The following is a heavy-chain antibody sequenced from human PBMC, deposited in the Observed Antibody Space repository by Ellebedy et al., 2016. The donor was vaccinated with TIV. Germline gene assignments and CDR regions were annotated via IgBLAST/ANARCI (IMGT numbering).Heavy chain of an antibody. CDR2: ISGGGADT. V-gene: IGHV3-23*01. CDR3: AKGGPRTAMILDL. J-gene: IGHJ4*02. D-gene: IGHD5-18*01. Sequence: GESLKISCVASGFTLSNYAMNWVRQAPGKGLEWVSGISGGGADTFYIDSVKGRFTISRDASKNTLSLQMNSLRVEDTAVYYCAKGGPRTAMILDLWGQGTLVTVPS. CDR1: GFTLSNYA.